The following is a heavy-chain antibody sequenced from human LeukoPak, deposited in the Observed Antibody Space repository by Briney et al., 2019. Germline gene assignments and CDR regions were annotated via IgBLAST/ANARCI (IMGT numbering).Heavy chain of an antibody. Sequence: SETLSLTCTVSGGSISSYYWSWIRQPPGKGLEWIGYIYYSGSTNYNPSLKSRVTISVDKSKNQFSLKLSSVTAADTAVYYCAREDYDDSGAWYFDLWGRGTLVTVSS. J-gene: IGHJ2*01. D-gene: IGHD3-3*01. CDR1: GGSISSYY. CDR3: AREDYDDSGAWYFDL. CDR2: IYYSGST. V-gene: IGHV4-59*12.